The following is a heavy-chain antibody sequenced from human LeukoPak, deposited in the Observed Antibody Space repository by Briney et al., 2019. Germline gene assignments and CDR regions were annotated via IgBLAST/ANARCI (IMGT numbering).Heavy chain of an antibody. CDR3: AKLYLTTGADY. V-gene: IGHV3-30*02. Sequence: PGGSLRLSCAASGFVLSDYGMHWVRQAPGKGLEWVSFIRYDGSTKYYADSVKGRFTISRDDSNNTLYLHMDSLTAEDSAIYYCAKLYLTTGADYWGQGTLHTVSS. CDR1: GFVLSDYG. CDR2: IRYDGSTK. D-gene: IGHD1-26*01. J-gene: IGHJ4*02.